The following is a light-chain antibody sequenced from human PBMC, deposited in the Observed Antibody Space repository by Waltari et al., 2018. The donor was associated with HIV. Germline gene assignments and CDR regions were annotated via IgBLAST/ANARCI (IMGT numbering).Light chain of an antibody. J-gene: IGKJ4*01. V-gene: IGKV4-1*01. Sequence: DIVMTQSPDSLAVSLGDRATFNCSSSQSVLYSSNNKNYLGWYQVRPGQSPRCLISWASTRESGVPDRFIGSGSGTNFTLTITGLQAEDVATYYCHQYFSSPLTFGGGTTVEI. CDR2: WAS. CDR1: QSVLYSSNNKNY. CDR3: HQYFSSPLT.